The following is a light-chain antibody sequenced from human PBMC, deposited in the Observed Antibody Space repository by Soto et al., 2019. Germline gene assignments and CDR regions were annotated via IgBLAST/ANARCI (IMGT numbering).Light chain of an antibody. CDR3: SSYPRRSNHV. CDR2: DVS. Sequence: QSALTQPASVSGSPGQSITISCTGTSSDVGGYNYVSWYQQHPGKAPKLMIYDVSNRPSGVSNRFSGSKSGNTASLTISGLKAEEEADYYCSSYPRRSNHVFGTGTKLTVL. J-gene: IGLJ1*01. V-gene: IGLV2-14*01. CDR1: SSDVGGYNY.